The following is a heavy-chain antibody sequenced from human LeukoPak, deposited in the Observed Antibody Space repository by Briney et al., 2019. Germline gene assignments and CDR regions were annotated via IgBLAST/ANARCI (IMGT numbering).Heavy chain of an antibody. V-gene: IGHV1-2*06. J-gene: IGHJ4*02. CDR3: ARRAGYCGGDCYSGASDY. CDR1: GYTFTGYY. D-gene: IGHD2-21*02. Sequence: ASVKVSCKASGYTFTGYYMHWVRQAPGQGLEWMGRINPNGGGTNYAQKLQGRVTMTTDTSTSTAYMELRSLRSDDTAVYYCARRAGYCGGDCYSGASDYWGQGTLVTVSS. CDR2: INPNGGGT.